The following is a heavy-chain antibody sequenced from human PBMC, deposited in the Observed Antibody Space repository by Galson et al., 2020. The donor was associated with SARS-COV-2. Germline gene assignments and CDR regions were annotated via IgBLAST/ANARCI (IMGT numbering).Heavy chain of an antibody. J-gene: IGHJ4*02. CDR3: ARGTEGRGSFAFFDY. D-gene: IGHD3-10*01. Sequence: SETLSLTCAISGDSVSSNSVAWNWIRRSPSRGLEWLGRTYYRSKWYNEYAISVKSRITINPDTSKNQFPLPLTPVTSEDTAVYYCARGTEGRGSFAFFDYWGRGTLVTVSS. CDR1: GDSVSSNSVA. CDR2: TYYRSKWYN. V-gene: IGHV6-1*01.